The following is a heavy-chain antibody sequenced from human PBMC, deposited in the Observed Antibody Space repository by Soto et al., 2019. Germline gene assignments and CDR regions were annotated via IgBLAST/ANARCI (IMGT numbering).Heavy chain of an antibody. CDR2: TYYRSTWYN. J-gene: IGHJ4*02. D-gene: IGHD3-9*01. CDR3: ARGRYSCFDY. Sequence: QVQLQQSGPGLVKPSQTLSLTCAISGDSFSTNGVAWNWIRQSPSRGLEWLGRTYYRSTWYNDYAVSMKSRISINADTSKNQYSLQLNSVTPEDTAVYYCARGRYSCFDYWGQGTLVTVSS. CDR1: GDSFSTNGVA. V-gene: IGHV6-1*01.